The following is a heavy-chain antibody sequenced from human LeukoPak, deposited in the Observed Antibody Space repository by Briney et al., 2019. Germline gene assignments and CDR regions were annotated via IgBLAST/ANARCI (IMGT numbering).Heavy chain of an antibody. Sequence: GGSLRLSCAASGFTFSSYSMNWVRQAPGKGLEWVSSISSSSSYIYYADSVKGRFTISRDNAKNSLYLQMNSLRAEDTAVYYCARDPLTMVRGVNYYGMDVWGQGTTVTVSS. D-gene: IGHD3-10*01. V-gene: IGHV3-21*01. CDR2: ISSSSSYI. CDR3: ARDPLTMVRGVNYYGMDV. CDR1: GFTFSSYS. J-gene: IGHJ6*02.